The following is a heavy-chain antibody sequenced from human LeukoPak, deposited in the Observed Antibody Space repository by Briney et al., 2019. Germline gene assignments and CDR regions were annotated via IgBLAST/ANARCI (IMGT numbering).Heavy chain of an antibody. CDR2: MTPDSGAT. CDR3: ARTYYDGSRNPNWFDP. Sequence: GASVKVSCKASGYTFTNYDINWVRQAAGQGLEWMGWMTPDSGATGYAEKFRGRVTLTSDTSTSTAYMELSGLRSEDTAVYFCARTYYDGSRNPNWFDPWGQGTLVTVSS. J-gene: IGHJ5*02. CDR1: GYTFTNYD. V-gene: IGHV1-8*01. D-gene: IGHD3-22*01.